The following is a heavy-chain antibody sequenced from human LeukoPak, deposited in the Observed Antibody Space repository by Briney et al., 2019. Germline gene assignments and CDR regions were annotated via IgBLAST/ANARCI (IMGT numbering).Heavy chain of an antibody. Sequence: GGSLRLSCAASGFTFSSYSMNWVRQAPGKGLEWVSSISSSSSYIYYADSVKGRFTISRDNAKNSLYPQMNSLRAEDTAVYYCARDSLNKDDYWGQGTLVTVSS. CDR1: GFTFSSYS. D-gene: IGHD1/OR15-1a*01. J-gene: IGHJ4*02. V-gene: IGHV3-21*01. CDR3: ARDSLNKDDY. CDR2: ISSSSSYI.